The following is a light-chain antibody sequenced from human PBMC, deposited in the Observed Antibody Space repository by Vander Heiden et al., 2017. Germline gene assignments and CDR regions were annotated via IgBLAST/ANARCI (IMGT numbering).Light chain of an antibody. Sequence: DIQMNQSPSSLSASVGDRVTITCRASQSISSYLNWFQQKPGKAPKLLIYAASSLQSGVPSRFSGSGSGTDFTLTISSLQPEDVATYYCQQSYSTPQTFGQGTKVEIK. J-gene: IGKJ1*01. CDR1: QSISSY. CDR2: AAS. CDR3: QQSYSTPQT. V-gene: IGKV1-39*01.